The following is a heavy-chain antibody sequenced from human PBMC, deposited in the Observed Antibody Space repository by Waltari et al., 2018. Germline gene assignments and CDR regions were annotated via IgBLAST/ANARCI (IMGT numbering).Heavy chain of an antibody. D-gene: IGHD3-10*01. CDR3: AGARPDYYGSGKSGMDV. CDR1: GGSISSYY. J-gene: IGHJ6*02. CDR2: IYYSGST. Sequence: QVQLQESGPGLVKPSETLSLTCTVSGGSISSYYWSWIRQPPGKGLEWIGYIYYSGSTNYNPPLKSRVTISVDTSKNQFSLKLSSVTAADTAVYYCAGARPDYYGSGKSGMDVWGQGTTVTVSS. V-gene: IGHV4-59*01.